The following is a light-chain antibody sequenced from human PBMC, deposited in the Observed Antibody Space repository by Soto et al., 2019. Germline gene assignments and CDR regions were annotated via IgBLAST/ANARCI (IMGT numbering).Light chain of an antibody. J-gene: IGKJ5*01. Sequence: EMVLTQSPATLSLSAGERATLSRRASQSVSSYLAWYQQKPGQAPRLLIYDASNRATGIPARFSGSGSGTDFTLTISSLEPEDFAVYYCQQRSNWPTFGQGTRLEIK. CDR3: QQRSNWPT. CDR2: DAS. CDR1: QSVSSY. V-gene: IGKV3-11*01.